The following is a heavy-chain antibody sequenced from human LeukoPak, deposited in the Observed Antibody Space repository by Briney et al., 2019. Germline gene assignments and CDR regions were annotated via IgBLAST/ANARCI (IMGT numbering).Heavy chain of an antibody. CDR3: AGRRIAMIVDDSFDI. Sequence: ASVKVSCKASGYTFTNYGITWVRQAPGQGLEWMGWISAYNGNTNYAQNVQGRVSMTTDTSTSTAYMELRSLRYDDTAVYYCAGRRIAMIVDDSFDIWGQGTVVTVSS. J-gene: IGHJ3*02. CDR2: ISAYNGNT. D-gene: IGHD3-22*01. CDR1: GYTFTNYG. V-gene: IGHV1-18*01.